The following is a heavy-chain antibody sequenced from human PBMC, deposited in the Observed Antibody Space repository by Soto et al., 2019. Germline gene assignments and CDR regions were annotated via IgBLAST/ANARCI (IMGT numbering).Heavy chain of an antibody. CDR3: ARDRIVVVPAAMKPYYYYGMNV. Sequence: SQTLRLTYTVSAISISSGSYYWSWFRHNTGKGLEWIGYIYYSGSTYYNPSLKSRVTISVDTSKNQFSLKLSSVTAADTAVYYCARDRIVVVPAAMKPYYYYGMNVWGQGTTVT. CDR2: IYYSGST. V-gene: IGHV4-31*03. CDR1: AISISSGSYY. D-gene: IGHD2-2*01. J-gene: IGHJ6*02.